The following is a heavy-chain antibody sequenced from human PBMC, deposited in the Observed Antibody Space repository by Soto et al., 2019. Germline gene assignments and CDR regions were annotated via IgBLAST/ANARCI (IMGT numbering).Heavy chain of an antibody. J-gene: IGHJ4*02. V-gene: IGHV4-59*08. CDR3: ARHPGYYDVLSGYSTYYFDS. CDR2: IYYSGST. D-gene: IGHD3-3*01. Sequence: PSETLSLTCTVSGGSISSYYWSWIRQPPGKGLEWIGYIYYSGSTNYNPSLKSRVTISVDTSKNQFSLKLSSVTAADTAAYYCARHPGYYDVLSGYSTYYFDSWGQGTLVTVSS. CDR1: GGSISSYY.